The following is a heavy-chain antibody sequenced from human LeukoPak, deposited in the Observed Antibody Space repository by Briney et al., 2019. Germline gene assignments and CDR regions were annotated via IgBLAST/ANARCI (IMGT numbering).Heavy chain of an antibody. V-gene: IGHV3-7*01. CDR1: GFSFTNYW. CDR3: VSQEVVPH. J-gene: IGHJ4*02. Sequence: GGSLRLSCAASGFSFTNYWMSWVRQAPGKGLEWVANVKEDGTTKQYVDSVKGRFTISRDNAKNSLYLQMDSLRAEDTAVYYCVSQEVVPHWGQGTLVSVTS. D-gene: IGHD2-15*01. CDR2: VKEDGTTK.